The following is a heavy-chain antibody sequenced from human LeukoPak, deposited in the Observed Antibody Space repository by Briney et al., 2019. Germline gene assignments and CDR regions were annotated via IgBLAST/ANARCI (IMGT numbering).Heavy chain of an antibody. CDR2: IGSDGSDK. J-gene: IGHJ4*02. D-gene: IGHD6-13*01. Sequence: GGSLRLSCAASGFNFTNYVMHWVRQAPGKGLEWVSFIGSDGSDKHYADSVKGRFTISRDNSKNTLYLQMNSLRAEDTAVYYCVRGRSIAAAGTLDYWGQGTLVTVSS. CDR1: GFNFTNYV. V-gene: IGHV3-30*02. CDR3: VRGRSIAAAGTLDY.